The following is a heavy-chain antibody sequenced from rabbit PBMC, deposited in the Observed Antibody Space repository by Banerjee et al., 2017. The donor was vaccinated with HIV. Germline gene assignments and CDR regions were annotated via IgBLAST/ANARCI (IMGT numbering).Heavy chain of an antibody. Sequence: QEQLEESGGGLVKPGASLTLTCKASGFSFSSGYYMCWVRQAPGKGLEWIASIDAGSSGSTYYASWAKGRFTISKTSSTTVTLQMTSLTAADTATYFCARGSAGNLWGPGTLVTVS. V-gene: IGHV1S45*01. J-gene: IGHJ4*01. D-gene: IGHD4-2*01. CDR2: IDAGSSGST. CDR3: ARGSAGNL. CDR1: GFSFSSGYY.